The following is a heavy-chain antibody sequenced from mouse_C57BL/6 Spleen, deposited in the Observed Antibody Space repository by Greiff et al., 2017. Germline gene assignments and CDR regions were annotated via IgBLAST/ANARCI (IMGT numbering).Heavy chain of an antibody. CDR3: ARHEGYGRYYFDY. J-gene: IGHJ2*01. V-gene: IGHV5-6*01. CDR1: GFTFSSYG. Sequence: EVQGVESGGDLVKPGGSLKLSCAASGFTFSSYGMSWVRQTPDKRLEWVATLSSGGSYTSYPDSVKGRFTISIDNAKNTLYLQMSSLKSEDTAMYYCARHEGYGRYYFDYWGQGTTLTVSS. D-gene: IGHD2-3*01. CDR2: LSSGGSYT.